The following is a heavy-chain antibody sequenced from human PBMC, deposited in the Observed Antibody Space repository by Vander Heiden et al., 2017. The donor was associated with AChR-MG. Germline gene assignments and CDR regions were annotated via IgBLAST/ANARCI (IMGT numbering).Heavy chain of an antibody. CDR1: GGSISSSY. J-gene: IGHJ3*02. D-gene: IGHD3-10*01. Sequence: QVQLQESRPGLVQPSETLSLTCPASGGSISSSYRSWLRQPARKGLEWIGGSYTSGSTNYNPSPKSRVTMSVDTSKNQFSLKLSSVTAADTAVYYCARDQGAWYYYGSGSYAFDIWGQVTMGTVSS. CDR2: SYTSGST. V-gene: IGHV4-4*07. CDR3: ARDQGAWYYYGSGSYAFDI.